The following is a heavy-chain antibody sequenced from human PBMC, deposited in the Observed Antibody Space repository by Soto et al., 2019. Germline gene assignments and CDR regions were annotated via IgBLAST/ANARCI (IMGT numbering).Heavy chain of an antibody. CDR2: IIPIFGTA. CDR1: GYTFTSYY. CDR3: ARDRGPSSGYYPYWFDP. J-gene: IGHJ5*02. D-gene: IGHD3-22*01. V-gene: IGHV1-69*13. Sequence: SVEVCCTESGYTFTSYYMQWVRQDKGQGLEWMGEIIPIFGTANYAQKFQGRVTITADESTSTAYMELSSLRSEDTAVYYCARDRGPSSGYYPYWFDPWGQGTLVTVSS.